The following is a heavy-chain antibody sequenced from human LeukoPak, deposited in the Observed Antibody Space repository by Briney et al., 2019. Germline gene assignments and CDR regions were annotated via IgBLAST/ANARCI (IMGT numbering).Heavy chain of an antibody. J-gene: IGHJ4*02. CDR3: AAYDSDQGGLDY. Sequence: GGSLRLSCAASGFSFSSYWMTWVRQGPGKGLEWVANIKTDGSEKYFVDSVKGRFTISRDNAKNSLYLQMNSLRAEDTAVYHCAAYDSDQGGLDYWGQGVLVTVSS. V-gene: IGHV3-7*02. CDR1: GFSFSSYW. CDR2: IKTDGSEK. D-gene: IGHD3-22*01.